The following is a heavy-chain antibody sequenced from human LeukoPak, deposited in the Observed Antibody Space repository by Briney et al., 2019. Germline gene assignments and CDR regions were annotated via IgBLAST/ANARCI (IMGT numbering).Heavy chain of an antibody. CDR1: GFAFSDYY. CDR2: ISGSGSDI. D-gene: IGHD3-10*01. J-gene: IGHJ4*02. CDR3: ATGSQIREADY. V-gene: IGHV3-11*01. Sequence: KTGGSLRLSCTASGFAFSDYYMGWIRQAPGKGLEWLSYISGSGSDINYADSVKGRFTISRDNAKNSLYLQMNSLRAEDTAVYYCATGSQIREADYWGQGTLVTVSS.